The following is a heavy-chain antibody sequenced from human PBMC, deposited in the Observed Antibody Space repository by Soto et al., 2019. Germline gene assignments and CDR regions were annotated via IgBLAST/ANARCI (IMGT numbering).Heavy chain of an antibody. D-gene: IGHD3-22*01. V-gene: IGHV1-69*13. CDR3: ARDPIINYYDSSGFINYYYYGMDV. J-gene: IGHJ6*02. CDR1: GGTFSSYA. Sequence: ASVKVSCKASGGTFSSYAISWVRQAPGQGLEWMGGIIPIFGTANYAQKFQGRVTITADESTSTAYMELSSLRSEDTAVYYCARDPIINYYDSSGFINYYYYGMDVWGQGTTVTVSS. CDR2: IIPIFGTA.